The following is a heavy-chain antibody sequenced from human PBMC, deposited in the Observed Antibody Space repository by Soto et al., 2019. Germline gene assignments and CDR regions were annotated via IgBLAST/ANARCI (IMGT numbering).Heavy chain of an antibody. CDR3: ARRQFRNSPFDP. D-gene: IGHD1-7*01. J-gene: IGHJ5*02. CDR2: IYNSGST. CDR1: DGSIRSSSYY. Sequence: QLQLQESGPGLVKPSETLSLTCTVSDGSIRSSSYYWGWIRQPPGKGLEWVGSIYNSGSTYYNPSLNSRVTFPLDTSKDQFSLKLNSVTAADTAVYYRARRQFRNSPFDPWGQGALVTVSS. V-gene: IGHV4-39*01.